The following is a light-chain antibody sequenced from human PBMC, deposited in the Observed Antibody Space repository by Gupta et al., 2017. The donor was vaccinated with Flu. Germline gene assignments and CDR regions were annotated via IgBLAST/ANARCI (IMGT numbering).Light chain of an antibody. J-gene: IGLJ3*02. CDR2: LNSEGSH. V-gene: IGLV4-69*01. Sequence: GKLTCTLGRGQSNDAIAWHQHQPEKGPRHLIKLNSEGSHNRGDGIPDRFSGSSSGAARSLTISSLQAEDEADYYCQTWATGIRVFGGGTKLTVL. CDR3: QTWATGIRV. CDR1: RGQSNDA.